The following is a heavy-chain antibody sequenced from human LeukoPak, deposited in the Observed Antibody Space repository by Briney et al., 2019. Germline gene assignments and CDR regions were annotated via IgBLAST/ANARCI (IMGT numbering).Heavy chain of an antibody. D-gene: IGHD2-2*01. CDR2: INHSGST. CDR1: GGSFSGYY. V-gene: IGHV4-34*01. CDR3: ARDQLLGYYYYYYMDG. J-gene: IGHJ6*03. Sequence: SETLSLTCAVYGGSFSGYYWSWIRQPPGKGLEWIGEINHSGSTNYNPSLKSRVTISVDTSKNQFSLKLSSVTAADTAEYYCARDQLLGYYYYYYMDGWGQGTTVTVSS.